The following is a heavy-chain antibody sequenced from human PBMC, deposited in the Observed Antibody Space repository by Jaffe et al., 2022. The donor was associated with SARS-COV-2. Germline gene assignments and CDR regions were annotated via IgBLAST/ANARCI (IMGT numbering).Heavy chain of an antibody. CDR3: ARLGTRLAAAGNAFDI. Sequence: QVQLQESGPGLVKPSQTLSLTCFVSGGSITRDPYYWGWIRQPAGKGLEWIGRVHFSGSTKKNPSLKSRVTISVDTSKNQFSLKLSSVTAADTAVYYCARLGTRLAAAGNAFDIWGQGTMVTVSS. D-gene: IGHD6-13*01. CDR1: GGSITRDPYY. J-gene: IGHJ3*02. V-gene: IGHV4-61*02. CDR2: VHFSGST.